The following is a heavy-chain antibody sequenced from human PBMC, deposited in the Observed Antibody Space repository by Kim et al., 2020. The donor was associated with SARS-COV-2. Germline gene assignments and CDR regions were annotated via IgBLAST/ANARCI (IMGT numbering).Heavy chain of an antibody. Sequence: GGSLRLSCTASGFTFGDYAMSWFRQAPGKGLEWVGFIRSKAYGGTTEYAASVKGRFTISRDDSKSIAYLQMNSLKTEDTAVYYCTRDETGYYDSSGYSPFDYWGQGTLVTVSS. V-gene: IGHV3-49*03. D-gene: IGHD3-22*01. CDR1: GFTFGDYA. CDR3: TRDETGYYDSSGYSPFDY. J-gene: IGHJ4*02. CDR2: IRSKAYGGTT.